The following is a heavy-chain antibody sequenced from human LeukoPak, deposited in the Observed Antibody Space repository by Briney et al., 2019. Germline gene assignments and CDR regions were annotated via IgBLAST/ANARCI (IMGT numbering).Heavy chain of an antibody. Sequence: SVKVSCKASGGTFSSYAISWVRQAPGQGLEWMGGIIPIFGTANYAQTFKGRVTITADESTSTAYMEMSSMRYEDTAVYCCPRDYWSQNSWDYFDYWGQGTLVTVSS. J-gene: IGHJ4*02. CDR1: GGTFSSYA. CDR3: PRDYWSQNSWDYFDY. CDR2: IIPIFGTA. D-gene: IGHD6-13*01. V-gene: IGHV1-69*13.